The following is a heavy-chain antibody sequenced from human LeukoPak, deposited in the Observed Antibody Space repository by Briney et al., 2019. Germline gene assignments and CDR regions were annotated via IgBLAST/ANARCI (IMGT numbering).Heavy chain of an antibody. CDR2: VDPEDGET. D-gene: IGHD2-2*01. CDR3: ATGRYQLLIEDY. J-gene: IGHJ4*02. V-gene: IGHV1-69-2*01. Sequence: ASVKVSCKVSGYTFTDYYMHWVQQAPGKGLGWMGLVDPEDGETIYAEKFQGRVTITADTSTDTAYMELSSLRSEDTAVYYCATGRYQLLIEDYWGQGTLVTVSS. CDR1: GYTFTDYY.